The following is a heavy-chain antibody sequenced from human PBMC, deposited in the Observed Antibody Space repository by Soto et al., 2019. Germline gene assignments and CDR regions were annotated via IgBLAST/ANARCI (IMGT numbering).Heavy chain of an antibody. CDR1: GFSLSTYW. J-gene: IGHJ4*02. CDR3: AKQIRGIYCSGGSCNGPFDY. D-gene: IGHD2-15*01. V-gene: IGHV3-7*03. CDR2: IKQDGSEK. Sequence: EVQLVESGGGLVQPGGSLRLSCAASGFSLSTYWMVWVRQVPGKGLEWVANIKQDGSEKYYVDSVKGRFTISRDNAKNSLYLQMNSLRAEDTAVYYCAKQIRGIYCSGGSCNGPFDYWGQGTLVTVSS.